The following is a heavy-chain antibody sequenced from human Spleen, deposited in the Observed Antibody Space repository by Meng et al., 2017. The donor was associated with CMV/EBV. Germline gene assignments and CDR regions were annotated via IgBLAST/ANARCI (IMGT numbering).Heavy chain of an antibody. CDR3: ARLRYFDWVD. CDR1: GFTFSDYY. J-gene: IGHJ4*02. CDR2: ISSSGSTI. Sequence: GESLKISCAASGFTFSDYYMSWIRPAPGKGLEWVSYISSSGSTIYYADSVKGRFTISRDNAKNSLYLQMNSLRAEDTAVYYCARLRYFDWVDWGQGTLVTVS. V-gene: IGHV3-11*01. D-gene: IGHD3-9*01.